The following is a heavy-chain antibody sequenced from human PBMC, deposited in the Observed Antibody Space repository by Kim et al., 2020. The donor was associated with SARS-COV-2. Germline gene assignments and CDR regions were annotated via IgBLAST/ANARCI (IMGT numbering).Heavy chain of an antibody. CDR2: IYYSGST. CDR1: GGSISSYY. J-gene: IGHJ2*01. D-gene: IGHD5-12*01. Sequence: SETLSLTCTVSGGSISSYYWSWIRQPPGKGLEWIGYIYYSGSTNDNPSLKSRVTISVDTSKNQFSLKLSSVTAADTAVYYCARRVLGGYDDLYFDLWGRGTLVTVSS. V-gene: IGHV4-59*08. CDR3: ARRVLGGYDDLYFDL.